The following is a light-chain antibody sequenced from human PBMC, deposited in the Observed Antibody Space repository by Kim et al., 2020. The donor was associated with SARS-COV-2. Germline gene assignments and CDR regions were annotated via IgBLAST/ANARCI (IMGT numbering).Light chain of an antibody. V-gene: IGLV3-19*01. Sequence: ALGQTVRITCQGDSLTSYYASWYQQKPGQAPLLVIYGKNNRPSGIPDRFSGSSSGNTASLTITGAQAEDEADYYCNSRDSSDNHVVFGGGTKLTVL. J-gene: IGLJ2*01. CDR1: SLTSYY. CDR3: NSRDSSDNHVV. CDR2: GKN.